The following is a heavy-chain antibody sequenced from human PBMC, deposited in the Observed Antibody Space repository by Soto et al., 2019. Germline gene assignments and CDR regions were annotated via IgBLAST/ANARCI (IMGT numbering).Heavy chain of an antibody. CDR2: MNAKSGDT. J-gene: IGHJ6*02. CDR3: ARGNPFNYAGFDV. D-gene: IGHD3-16*01. V-gene: IGHV1-8*01. CDR1: GYTFSDFD. Sequence: QAHLEQSGAELKRPGASVKVSCKASGYTFSDFDINWLRQASGQGPAWMGWMNAKSGDTFFAQRFQGKFTMTWDTSLSTAYMEVGSLTSDDTAIYYCARGNPFNYAGFDVWGQGTTVAGSS.